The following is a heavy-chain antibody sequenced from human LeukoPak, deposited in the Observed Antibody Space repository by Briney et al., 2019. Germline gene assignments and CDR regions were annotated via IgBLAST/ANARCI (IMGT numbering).Heavy chain of an antibody. J-gene: IGHJ5*02. CDR1: GFTFSTYA. CDR2: LSASGGTT. D-gene: IGHD2-2*01. CDR3: AKLPREYCSSTSCPNWFDT. V-gene: IGHV3-23*01. Sequence: GGSLRLSCAASGFTFSTYAMTWVRQAPGKGLEWVSALSASGGTTYYADSVKGRFTTSRDNSKNTLYLQMNSLRVEDTAVYHCAKLPREYCSSTSCPNWFDTCGLGTLVTVSS.